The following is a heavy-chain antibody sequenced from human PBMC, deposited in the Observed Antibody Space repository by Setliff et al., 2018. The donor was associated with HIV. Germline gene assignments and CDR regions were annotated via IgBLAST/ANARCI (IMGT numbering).Heavy chain of an antibody. Sequence: PGGSLRLSCAASGFTFSSYWMSWVRQAPGKGLEWVANIKQDGSEKNYVDFVKGRFTISRDNAKNSLYLQMNSLRSEHTAVYYCAKEDQRVTSVDYWGQGTPVTVSS. CDR1: GFTFSSYW. V-gene: IGHV3-7*01. CDR3: AKEDQRVTSVDY. CDR2: IKQDGSEK. J-gene: IGHJ4*02. D-gene: IGHD2-2*01.